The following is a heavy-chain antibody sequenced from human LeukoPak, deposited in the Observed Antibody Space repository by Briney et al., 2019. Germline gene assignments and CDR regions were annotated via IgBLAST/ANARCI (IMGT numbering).Heavy chain of an antibody. D-gene: IGHD6-19*01. CDR1: GYSFTSYW. J-gene: IGHJ4*02. Sequence: GESLKISCKGSGYSFTSYWIGWVRQMPGKDLEWMGIIYPGDSDTRYSPSFQGQVTISADKSTSTAYLQWSSLKASDTAMYYCARHKYTSGWYSDYWGQGTLVTVSS. CDR3: ARHKYTSGWYSDY. V-gene: IGHV5-51*01. CDR2: IYPGDSDT.